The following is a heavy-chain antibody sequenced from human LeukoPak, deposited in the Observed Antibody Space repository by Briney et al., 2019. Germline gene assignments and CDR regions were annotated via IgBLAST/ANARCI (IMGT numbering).Heavy chain of an antibody. CDR2: ISGSGGST. J-gene: IGHJ4*02. Sequence: GGSLRLSCAASGFTFSSYAIAWVRRAPGKGLEWVSAISGSGGSTYYADSVKGRFTISRDNAKNSLYLQMNSLRAEDTAVYYCARGSITMIVVETPDYWGQGTLVTVSS. CDR1: GFTFSSYA. D-gene: IGHD3-22*01. V-gene: IGHV3-23*01. CDR3: ARGSITMIVVETPDY.